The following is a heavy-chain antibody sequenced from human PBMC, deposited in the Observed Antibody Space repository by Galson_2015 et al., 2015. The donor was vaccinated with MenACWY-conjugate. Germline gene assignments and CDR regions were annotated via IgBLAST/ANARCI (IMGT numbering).Heavy chain of an antibody. CDR2: ISSSSSYI. V-gene: IGHV3-21*01. CDR3: ARDSQDIVVVPAAIPDAFDI. CDR1: GFTFSSYS. J-gene: IGHJ3*02. Sequence: SLRLSCAASGFTFSSYSMNWVRQAPGKGLEWVSSISSSSSYIYYADSVKGRFTISRDNAKNSLYLQMNSLRAEDTAVYYCARDSQDIVVVPAAIPDAFDIWGQGTMVTVSS. D-gene: IGHD2-2*01.